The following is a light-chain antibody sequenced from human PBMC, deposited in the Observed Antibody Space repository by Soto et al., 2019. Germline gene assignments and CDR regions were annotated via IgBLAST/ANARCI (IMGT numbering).Light chain of an antibody. CDR3: KQGTHWPIT. CDR2: KVS. V-gene: IGKV2-30*02. Sequence: DVVMSQSPLSLPVTLGQPSSISCRSKQSLVHSDGIAYFSWFQQRPGRSPRRLIYKVSTRDSGVPARFSGSGSGTDFALKISRVAAEDVAVYYCKQGTHWPITFGQGTRVEIK. CDR1: QSLVHSDGIAY. J-gene: IGKJ5*01.